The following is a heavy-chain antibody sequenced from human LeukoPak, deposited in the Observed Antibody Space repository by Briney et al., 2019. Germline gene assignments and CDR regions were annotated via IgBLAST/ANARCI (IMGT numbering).Heavy chain of an antibody. CDR3: AKFNGYGPDAFDI. J-gene: IGHJ3*02. V-gene: IGHV3-23*01. D-gene: IGHD5-12*01. CDR1: GFTFSNFA. Sequence: GSLRLSCAASGFTFSNFAMSWVRQAPGKGLEWVSTISATGSHIYYAESVKGRFTISRDNSQNIMSLQMDSLSVEDTALYFCAKFNGYGPDAFDIWGQGTMITVSS. CDR2: ISATGSHI.